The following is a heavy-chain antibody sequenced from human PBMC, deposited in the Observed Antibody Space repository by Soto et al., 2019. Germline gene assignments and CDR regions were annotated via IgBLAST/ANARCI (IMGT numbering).Heavy chain of an antibody. CDR1: GFTFSSYS. J-gene: IGHJ2*01. D-gene: IGHD4-17*01. CDR3: ARVVYGGYVRYWYFDL. Sequence: GGSLRLSCAASGFTFSSYSMNWVRQAPGKGLEWVSYISSSSSTIYYADSVTGRFTISRDNAKNSLYLQMNSLGAEDKDVYYCARVVYGGYVRYWYFDLWGRGTLVTVSS. CDR2: ISSSSSTI. V-gene: IGHV3-48*01.